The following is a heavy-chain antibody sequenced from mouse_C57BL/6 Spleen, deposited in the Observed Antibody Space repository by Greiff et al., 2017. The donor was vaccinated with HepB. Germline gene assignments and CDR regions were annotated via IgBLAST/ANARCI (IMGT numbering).Heavy chain of an antibody. CDR3: AREGTGRGFAY. Sequence: QVQLQQPGAELVKPGASVKLSCKASGYTFTSYWMHWVKQRPGQGLEWIGMIHPNSGSTNYNEKFKSKATLTVDKSSSTAYMQLSSLTSEDSAVYYCAREGTGRGFAYWGQGTLVTVSA. CDR2: IHPNSGST. D-gene: IGHD4-1*01. CDR1: GYTFTSYW. J-gene: IGHJ3*01. V-gene: IGHV1-64*01.